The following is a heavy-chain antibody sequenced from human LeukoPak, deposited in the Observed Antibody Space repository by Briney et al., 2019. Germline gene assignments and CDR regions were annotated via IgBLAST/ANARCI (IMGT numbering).Heavy chain of an antibody. CDR1: ESTFGDYA. CDR3: TRVVSGWFDP. Sequence: GGSLRLSCTASESTFGDYAMSWVRQAPGKGLGWVSFIRRKAYGGTTEYAASVKGRFTISRGDSKSIAYLQMNSLKTEDTAVYYCTRVVSGWFDPWGQGTLVTVSS. V-gene: IGHV3-49*04. J-gene: IGHJ5*02. CDR2: IRRKAYGGTT. D-gene: IGHD6-25*01.